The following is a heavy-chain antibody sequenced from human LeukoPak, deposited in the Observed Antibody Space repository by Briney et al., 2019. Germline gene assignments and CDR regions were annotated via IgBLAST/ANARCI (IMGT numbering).Heavy chain of an antibody. J-gene: IGHJ4*02. D-gene: IGHD3-10*01. CDR1: GFTFSSYS. V-gene: IGHV3-21*01. CDR2: ISSSSSYI. Sequence: GGSLRLSCAASGFTFSSYSMNWVRQAPGKGLEWVSSISSSSSYIYYADSVKGRFTISRDNAKNSLYLQMNSLRAEDTAVYYCAGPGWFGELSFDYWGQGTLVTVSS. CDR3: AGPGWFGELSFDY.